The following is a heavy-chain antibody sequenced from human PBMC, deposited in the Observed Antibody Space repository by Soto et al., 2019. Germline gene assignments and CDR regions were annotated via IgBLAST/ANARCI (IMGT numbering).Heavy chain of an antibody. V-gene: IGHV3-15*07. CDR1: GFTFSNAG. Sequence: GGSLRLSCAACGFTFSNAGMNWVRQAPGKGLEWVGRIKSKTDGGTTDYAAPVKGRFTISRDDSKNTLYLQMNSLKTEDTAVYYCTTRKSELTYYDFWSGYPQSDAFDIWGQGTMVTVSS. CDR2: IKSKTDGGTT. D-gene: IGHD3-3*01. CDR3: TTRKSELTYYDFWSGYPQSDAFDI. J-gene: IGHJ3*02.